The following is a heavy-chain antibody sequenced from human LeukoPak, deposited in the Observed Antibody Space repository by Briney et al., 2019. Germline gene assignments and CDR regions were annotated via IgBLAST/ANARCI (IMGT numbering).Heavy chain of an antibody. CDR3: ARPKEVDYYYYMDV. J-gene: IGHJ6*03. Sequence: SETLSLTCTVSGGSISSYYWSWIRQPPGKGLEWIGYVYYSGSTSYNPSLKSRVTLSVDTYKNQFSLKLRSVTAADTAVYYCARPKEVDYYYYMDVWGKGTTVTVSS. D-gene: IGHD2-2*01. V-gene: IGHV4-59*01. CDR2: VYYSGST. CDR1: GGSISSYY.